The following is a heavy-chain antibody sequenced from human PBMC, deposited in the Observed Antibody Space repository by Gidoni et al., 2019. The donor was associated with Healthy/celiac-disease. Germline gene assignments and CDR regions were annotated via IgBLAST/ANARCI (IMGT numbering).Heavy chain of an antibody. CDR2: IYYSGST. CDR3: ARDPRLTMVRGVTDWYFDL. CDR1: GGSISSYY. J-gene: IGHJ2*01. Sequence: QVQLQESGPGLVKPSETLSLTCPFSGGSISSYYWRWIRQPPGKGLEWIGYIYYSGSTNYNPSLKSRVTISVDTSKNQFSLKLSSVTAADTAVYYCARDPRLTMVRGVTDWYFDLWGRGTLVTVSS. V-gene: IGHV4-59*01. D-gene: IGHD3-10*01.